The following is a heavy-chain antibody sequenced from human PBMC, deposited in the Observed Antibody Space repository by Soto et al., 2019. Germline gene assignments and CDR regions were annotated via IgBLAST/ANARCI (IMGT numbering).Heavy chain of an antibody. CDR2: ISTTSFTI. Sequence: PGGSLRLSCAASGFRFSTYDTDWLRQAPGKGPEWIAHISTTSFTIYYADSVKGRFTISRDNARNSLYLEMNSLRDEDTAVYYCARDRCYDGTCYSASDSWGQGTLVTVSS. V-gene: IGHV3-48*02. CDR1: GFRFSTYD. CDR3: ARDRCYDGTCYSASDS. D-gene: IGHD2-15*01. J-gene: IGHJ5*01.